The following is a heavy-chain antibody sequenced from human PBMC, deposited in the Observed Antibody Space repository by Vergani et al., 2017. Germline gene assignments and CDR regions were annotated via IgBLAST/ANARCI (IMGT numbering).Heavy chain of an antibody. Sequence: QVQLQQWGAGLLKPSETLSLTCAVYGGSFSGYYWSWIRQPPGKGREWIGEINHSGSTNYNPSLKSRVTISVATSKNQFALKLSSVTAAATAVYYCARGGRSRLISGSYRSPEYYFDYGGQEPWSPSPQ. V-gene: IGHV4-34*01. CDR3: ARGGRSRLISGSYRSPEYYFDY. J-gene: IGHJ4*01. CDR2: INHSGST. D-gene: IGHD3-16*02. CDR1: GGSFSGYY.